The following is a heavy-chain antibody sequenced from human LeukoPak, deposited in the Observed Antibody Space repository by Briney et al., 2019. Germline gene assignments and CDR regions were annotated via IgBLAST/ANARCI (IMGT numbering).Heavy chain of an antibody. CDR2: INPSGDDT. J-gene: IGHJ6*02. Sequence: GASVKVSCKASGYTFTSYYMHWVRQVPGQGLEWMGIINPSGDDTNYAQRFQGRVTMTRDTSTNTVYMELSSLRSEDTAVYYCARDRGGGRYYYGMDVWGQGTTVTVSS. D-gene: IGHD2-15*01. V-gene: IGHV1-46*01. CDR3: ARDRGGGRYYYGMDV. CDR1: GYTFTSYY.